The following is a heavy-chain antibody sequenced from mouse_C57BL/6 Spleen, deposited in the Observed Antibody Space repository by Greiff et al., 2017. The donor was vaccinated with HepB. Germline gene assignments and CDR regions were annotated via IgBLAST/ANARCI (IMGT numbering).Heavy chain of an antibody. CDR2: ISDGGSYT. Sequence: DVKLVESGGGLVKPGGSLKLSRAASGFTLRSYAMSWVRQTPEKRLEWVATISDGGSYTDYPDNVKGRFTISRDNAKNNLYLQMRHLRSEDTAMYYCAREWGLTGFAYWGKGTLVTVSA. D-gene: IGHD4-1*01. CDR1: GFTLRSYA. V-gene: IGHV5-4*01. J-gene: IGHJ3*01. CDR3: AREWGLTGFAY.